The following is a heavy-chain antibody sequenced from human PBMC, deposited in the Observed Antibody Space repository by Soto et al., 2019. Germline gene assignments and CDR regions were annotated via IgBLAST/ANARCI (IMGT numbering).Heavy chain of an antibody. Sequence: GGSLRLSCAASGFSFGSYALSWVRQAPGKGLEWVSTISGSDGKTFYADSVKGRSSISRDTSQSTLYLQMNSLRADDTAMYYCARWSYLDYWGQGTRVTVSS. J-gene: IGHJ4*02. CDR2: ISGSDGKT. CDR1: GFSFGSYA. CDR3: ARWSYLDY. V-gene: IGHV3-23*01. D-gene: IGHD3-3*01.